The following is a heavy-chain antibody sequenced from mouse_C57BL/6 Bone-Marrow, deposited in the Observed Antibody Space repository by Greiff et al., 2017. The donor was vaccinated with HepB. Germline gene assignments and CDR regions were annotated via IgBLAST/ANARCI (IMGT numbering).Heavy chain of an antibody. J-gene: IGHJ4*01. CDR3: ARKGQLRGIYYAMDY. D-gene: IGHD3-2*02. CDR2: IYPGDGDT. V-gene: IGHV1-80*01. CDR1: GYAFSSYW. Sequence: VQLQQSGAELVKPGASVKISCKASGYAFSSYWMNWVKQRPGKGLEWIGQIYPGDGDTNYNGKFKGKATLTADKSSSTAYMQLSSLTSEDSAVYFCARKGQLRGIYYAMDYWGQGTSVTVSS.